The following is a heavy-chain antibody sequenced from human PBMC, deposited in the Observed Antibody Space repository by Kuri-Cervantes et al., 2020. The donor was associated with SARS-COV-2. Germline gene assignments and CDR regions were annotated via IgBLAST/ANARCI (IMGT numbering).Heavy chain of an antibody. CDR1: GYTLTELS. CDR2: FDSEDGKT. CDR3: ARVLWELPGAFDY. Sequence: ASVKVSCKVSGYTLTELSMHWVRQVPGRGLEWMGGFDSEDGKTVYARKFQGRVTMTEDTSTDTAYMELSSLRFEDMAVYYCARVLWELPGAFDYWGQGTLVTVSS. D-gene: IGHD1-26*01. V-gene: IGHV1-24*01. J-gene: IGHJ4*02.